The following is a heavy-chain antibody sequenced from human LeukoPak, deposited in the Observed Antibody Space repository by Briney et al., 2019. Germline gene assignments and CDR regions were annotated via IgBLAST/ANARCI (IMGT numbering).Heavy chain of an antibody. V-gene: IGHV1-18*01. J-gene: IGHJ1*01. Sequence: PEASVKVSCKASGYTFASYDINWVRQAPGQGLEWMGWISVYNGNTNYAQKLQGRVIMTTDTSTSTAYMELRSLRSDDTAVYYCARGYEDYDSSGYCYQHWGQGTLVTVSS. CDR2: ISVYNGNT. CDR1: GYTFASYD. D-gene: IGHD3-22*01. CDR3: ARGYEDYDSSGYCYQH.